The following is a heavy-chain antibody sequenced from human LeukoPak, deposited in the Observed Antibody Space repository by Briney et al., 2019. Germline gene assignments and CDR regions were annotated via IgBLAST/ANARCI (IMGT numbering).Heavy chain of an antibody. CDR3: ARSKLVGQQLGDWFDP. Sequence: GASVKVSCKASGYTFTGYYMHWVRQAPGQGLEWMGWINPNSGDTNYAQKFRGRVTMTRDTSISTAYMELSSLRSDDTAVYYCARSKLVGQQLGDWFDPWGQGTLVTVSS. CDR2: INPNSGDT. V-gene: IGHV1-2*02. CDR1: GYTFTGYY. J-gene: IGHJ5*02. D-gene: IGHD2-15*01.